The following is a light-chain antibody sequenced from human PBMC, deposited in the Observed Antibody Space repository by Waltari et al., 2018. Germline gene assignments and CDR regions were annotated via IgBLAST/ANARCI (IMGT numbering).Light chain of an antibody. CDR3: QSYDSSNQGV. Sequence: NFMLTQPHSVSESPGKTVTISCTRSSGTIASNYVQGYQHRPGSAPTTVIYEDNERPSGVPDRFSGSIDSSSNSASLTISGLKTEDEADYFCQSYDSSNQGVFGGGTKLTVL. CDR1: SGTIASNY. CDR2: EDN. J-gene: IGLJ3*02. V-gene: IGLV6-57*04.